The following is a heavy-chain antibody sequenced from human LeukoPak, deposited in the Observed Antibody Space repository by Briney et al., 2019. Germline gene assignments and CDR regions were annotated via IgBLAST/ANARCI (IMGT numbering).Heavy chain of an antibody. V-gene: IGHV3-23*01. CDR2: MCGSAGCT. Sequence: PGGSLRLSCAASGFTFYIYAMSWVRQAPGKGLEWVASMCGSAGCTYYADSVKGRFTISRDNSKNILYLQMNSLRAEDTAVYYCAKEAYNYYDSSGYLFGYWGQGTLVTVSS. CDR1: GFTFYIYA. J-gene: IGHJ4*02. CDR3: AKEAYNYYDSSGYLFGY. D-gene: IGHD3-22*01.